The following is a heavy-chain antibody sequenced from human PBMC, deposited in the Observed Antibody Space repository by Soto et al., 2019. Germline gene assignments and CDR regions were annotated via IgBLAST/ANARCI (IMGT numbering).Heavy chain of an antibody. J-gene: IGHJ4*02. V-gene: IGHV4-59*08. CDR3: ARRYSSSFDY. D-gene: IGHD6-13*01. CDR2: IYYSGST. CDR1: GGSSSSYY. Sequence: SETLSLTCTVSGGSSSSYYWSWIRQPPGKGLEWIGYIYYSGSTNYNPSLKSRVTISVDTSKNQFSLKLSSVTAADTAVYYCARRYSSSFDYWGQGTLVTVSS.